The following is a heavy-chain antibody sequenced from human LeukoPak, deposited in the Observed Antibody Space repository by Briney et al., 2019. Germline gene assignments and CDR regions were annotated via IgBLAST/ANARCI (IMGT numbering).Heavy chain of an antibody. J-gene: IGHJ4*02. CDR2: INPNSGGT. Sequence: GASVKVSCKASGYTFSGYYMHGVRQAPGQGLEWMGWINPNSGGTDYAQKFQGRVTMTRDTSISTAYMELSRLRSDDTAVYYCASGDRVTMLRGGNIGYYDYWGQGTLVTVSS. D-gene: IGHD3-10*01. V-gene: IGHV1-2*02. CDR3: ASGDRVTMLRGGNIGYYDY. CDR1: GYTFSGYY.